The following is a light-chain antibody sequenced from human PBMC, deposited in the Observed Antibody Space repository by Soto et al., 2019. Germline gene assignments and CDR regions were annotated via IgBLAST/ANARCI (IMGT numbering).Light chain of an antibody. CDR2: DAS. V-gene: IGKV3-11*01. J-gene: IGKJ5*01. Sequence: IVLTHSPATLSLSPGERATLSCRASQSVSSYLAWYQQKPGQAPRLLIYDASNRATGIPARFSGSGSGTDFTLTISSLEPEDFAVYYCQQRSNWPPFGQGTRLE. CDR3: QQRSNWPP. CDR1: QSVSSY.